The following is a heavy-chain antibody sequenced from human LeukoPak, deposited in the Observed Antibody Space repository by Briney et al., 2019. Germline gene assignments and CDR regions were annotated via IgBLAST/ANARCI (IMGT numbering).Heavy chain of an antibody. CDR2: TYYRSKWYN. D-gene: IGHD2-15*01. Sequence: SQTLSLTCAISGDSVSSNSAAWNWIRRSPSRGLEWLGRTYYRSKWYNDYAVSVKSRITINPDTSKNQFSLQLNSVTPEDTAVYYCARDRGIVVVAAIDYWGQGTLVTVSS. CDR3: ARDRGIVVVAAIDY. J-gene: IGHJ4*02. CDR1: GDSVSSNSAA. V-gene: IGHV6-1*01.